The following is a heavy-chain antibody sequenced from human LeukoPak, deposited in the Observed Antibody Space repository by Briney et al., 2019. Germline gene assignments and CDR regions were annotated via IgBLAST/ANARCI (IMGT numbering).Heavy chain of an antibody. J-gene: IGHJ4*02. CDR3: VRSRGHSYGYSYYFDY. CDR2: IYPGDSEN. V-gene: IGHV5-51*01. CDR1: GYSFTTNR. D-gene: IGHD5-18*01. Sequence: GESLKISCKGSGYSFTTNRIGWVRQMPGKGLEWMGIIYPGDSENRYSPSFEGQVTISADKSISTAYLQWSSLKASDTAMYYCVRSRGHSYGYSYYFDYWGQGTLVTVSS.